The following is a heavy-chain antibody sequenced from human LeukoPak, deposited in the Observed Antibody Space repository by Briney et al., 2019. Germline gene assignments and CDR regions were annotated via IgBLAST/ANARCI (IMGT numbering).Heavy chain of an antibody. CDR1: GFSFSTYA. CDR3: ARAKWNTPHSFLVNY. V-gene: IGHV3-30*04. CDR2: ISSDGTTT. J-gene: IGHJ4*02. Sequence: GRSLRLSCAASGFSFSTYAMHWVRQAPGKGLEWVAIISSDGTTTYYADSVEGRFTISRDNPKNTLYLQMNSLRAEDTAVYSCARAKWNTPHSFLVNYWGQGTLVTVSS. D-gene: IGHD2/OR15-2a*01.